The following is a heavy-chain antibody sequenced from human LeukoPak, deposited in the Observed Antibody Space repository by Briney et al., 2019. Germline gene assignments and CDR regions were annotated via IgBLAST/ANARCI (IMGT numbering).Heavy chain of an antibody. Sequence: GGSLRLSCAASGFTFSSYAMHWVRQAPGKGLEWVAVISYDGSNKYYADSVKGRFTISRDNSKNTLYLQMNSLRAEDTAVYYCARARSGDGYKYYFDYWGQGTLVTVSS. J-gene: IGHJ4*02. CDR2: ISYDGSNK. V-gene: IGHV3-30-3*01. D-gene: IGHD5-24*01. CDR3: ARARSGDGYKYYFDY. CDR1: GFTFSSYA.